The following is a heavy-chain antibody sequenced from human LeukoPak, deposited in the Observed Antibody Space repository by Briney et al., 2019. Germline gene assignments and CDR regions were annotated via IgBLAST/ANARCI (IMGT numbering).Heavy chain of an antibody. CDR2: IKQDGSEK. CDR3: ARGGGAPDS. D-gene: IGHD3-3*01. CDR1: GFIFSNLW. J-gene: IGHJ4*02. V-gene: IGHV3-7*01. Sequence: PGGSLRLSCATSGFIFSNLWMSWVRQAPGKGLEWVANIKQDGSEKNYVDSVKGRFTISRDNAKNSLYLQMNSLRAEDTAPYYCARGGGAPDSWGQGTLVTVSS.